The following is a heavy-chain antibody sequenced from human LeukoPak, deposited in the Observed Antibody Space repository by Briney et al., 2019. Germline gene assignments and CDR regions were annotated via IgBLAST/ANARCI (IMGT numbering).Heavy chain of an antibody. CDR3: ARAQYYYDSSGYYLGY. Sequence: PGGSLRLSCAASGFNYSSYTMNWVRQAPGMGLEWLSYISASRGITYYADSVKGRFTISRDNAKNSLYLQMNSLGAEDTAVYYCARAQYYYDSSGYYLGYWGQGTLVTVSS. CDR1: GFNYSSYT. V-gene: IGHV3-48*01. CDR2: ISASRGIT. J-gene: IGHJ4*02. D-gene: IGHD3-22*01.